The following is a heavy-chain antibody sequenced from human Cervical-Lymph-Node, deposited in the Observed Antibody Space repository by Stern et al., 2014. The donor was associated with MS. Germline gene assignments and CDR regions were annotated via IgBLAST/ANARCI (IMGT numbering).Heavy chain of an antibody. V-gene: IGHV3-33*01. J-gene: IGHJ4*02. D-gene: IGHD3-10*01. CDR3: ARGDVLLWFGESMGDY. CDR1: GFTFSSYG. CDR2: IWYDGSNK. Sequence: QVQLVESGGGVVQPGRSLRLSCAASGFTFSSYGMHWVRQAPGKGLEWVAVIWYDGSNKYYAASVKGRFTISRDNSKNTLYLQMNSLRAEDTAVYYCARGDVLLWFGESMGDYWGQGTLVTVSS.